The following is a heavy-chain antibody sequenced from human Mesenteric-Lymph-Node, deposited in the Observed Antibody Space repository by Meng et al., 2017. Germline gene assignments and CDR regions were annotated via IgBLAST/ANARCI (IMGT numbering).Heavy chain of an antibody. Sequence: GSLRLSCTVSGGSISSSSYYWGWIRQPPGKGLEWIGSIYYSGSTYYNPSLKSRVTISVDTSKNQFSLKLSSVTAADTAVYYCARVGSVPSSGWYGGHWGQGTLVTVSS. CDR2: IYYSGST. V-gene: IGHV4-39*07. J-gene: IGHJ4*02. CDR3: ARVGSVPSSGWYGGH. D-gene: IGHD6-19*01. CDR1: GGSISSSSYY.